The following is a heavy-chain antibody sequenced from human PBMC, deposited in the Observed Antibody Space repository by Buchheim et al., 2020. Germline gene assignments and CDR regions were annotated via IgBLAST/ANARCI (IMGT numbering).Heavy chain of an antibody. V-gene: IGHV3-7*01. Sequence: EVQLVESGGGLVQPGGSLRLSCAASGFTFSSYWMSWVRQAPGKGLEWVANIKQDGSEKYYVDSVKGRFTISRDNAKNSLYLPMNSLRAEDTAVYYCARLNDYSNYVHGPNWFDPWGQGTL. CDR2: IKQDGSEK. D-gene: IGHD4-11*01. CDR1: GFTFSSYW. CDR3: ARLNDYSNYVHGPNWFDP. J-gene: IGHJ5*02.